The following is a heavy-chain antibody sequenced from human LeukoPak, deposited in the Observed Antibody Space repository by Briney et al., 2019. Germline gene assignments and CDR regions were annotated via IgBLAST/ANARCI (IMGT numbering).Heavy chain of an antibody. J-gene: IGHJ5*02. CDR1: GFTFSSYS. D-gene: IGHD6-19*01. CDR2: ISSSSSTI. Sequence: GGSLRLSCAASGFTFSSYSMNWVRQAPGKGLEWVSYISSSSSTIYYADSVKGRFTISRDNAKNSLYLQMNSLRAEDTALYYCAKGAVAGSYNWFDPWGQGTLVTVSS. CDR3: AKGAVAGSYNWFDP. V-gene: IGHV3-48*04.